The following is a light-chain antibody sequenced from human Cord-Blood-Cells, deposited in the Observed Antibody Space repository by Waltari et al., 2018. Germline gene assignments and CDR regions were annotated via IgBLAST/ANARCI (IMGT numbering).Light chain of an antibody. J-gene: IGKJ3*01. Sequence: EIVLTQSPATLSLSPGERATLSCRASQSVSSYLAWYQQNPGQAPRLLIYDASNRATGIPARFSGSGSGTYFTLTISSLEPEDFAVYYCQQRSNWRFTFGPGTKVDIK. V-gene: IGKV3-11*01. CDR1: QSVSSY. CDR3: QQRSNWRFT. CDR2: DAS.